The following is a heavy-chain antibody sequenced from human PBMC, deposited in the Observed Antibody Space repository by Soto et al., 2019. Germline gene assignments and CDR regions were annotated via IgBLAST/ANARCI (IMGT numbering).Heavy chain of an antibody. CDR2: INSDGSST. J-gene: IGHJ6*02. Sequence: PGGSLRLSCAASGFTFSSYWMHWVRQAPGKGLVWVSRINSDGSSTSYADSVKGRFTISRDNAKNTLYLQMNSLRAEDTAVYYRARDRIQRYGDYVGYYYYGMDVWGQGTTVTVSS. CDR3: ARDRIQRYGDYVGYYYYGMDV. CDR1: GFTFSSYW. D-gene: IGHD4-17*01. V-gene: IGHV3-74*01.